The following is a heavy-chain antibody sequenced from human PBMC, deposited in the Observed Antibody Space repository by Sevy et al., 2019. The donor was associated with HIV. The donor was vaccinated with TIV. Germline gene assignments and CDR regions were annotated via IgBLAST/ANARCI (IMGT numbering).Heavy chain of an antibody. CDR1: GFTFSTYD. CDR2: IGTLKDT. V-gene: IGHV3-13*01. J-gene: IGHJ3*02. CDR3: ARASAAAGGKSGPIDAFDI. Sequence: GGSLRLSCVASGFTFSTYDMHWVRQVKGKGLEWVSGIGTLKDTYYPDSVKGRFIISREDAKNSLYRQMNSLRAGDTAVYYCARASAAAGGKSGPIDAFDIWGQGTLVTVSS. D-gene: IGHD6-13*01.